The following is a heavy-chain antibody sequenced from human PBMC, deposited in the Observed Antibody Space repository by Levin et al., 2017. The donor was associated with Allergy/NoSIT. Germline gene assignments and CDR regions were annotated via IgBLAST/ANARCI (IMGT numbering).Heavy chain of an antibody. D-gene: IGHD6-13*01. J-gene: IGHJ6*03. Sequence: SQTLSLTCAVYGGSFSGYYWSWIRQPPGKGLEWIGEINHSGSTNYNPSLKSRVTISVDTSKNQFSLKLSSVTAADTAVYYCARSGSSWHYYYYYMDVWGKGTTVTVSS. CDR1: GGSFSGYY. CDR3: ARSGSSWHYYYYYMDV. V-gene: IGHV4-34*01. CDR2: INHSGST.